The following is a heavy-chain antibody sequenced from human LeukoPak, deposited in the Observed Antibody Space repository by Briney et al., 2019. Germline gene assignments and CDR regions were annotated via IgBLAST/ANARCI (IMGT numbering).Heavy chain of an antibody. J-gene: IGHJ4*02. CDR3: ARESEEYYYDSSGYFDY. Sequence: SETLSLTCSVSGGSISSYYWSWIRQPPGKGLEWIGYMYYSGSTHYNPSLESRVTISIDTSRKQLSLKLTSVTAAGTAVYYCARESEEYYYDSSGYFDYWGQGTLVTVSS. D-gene: IGHD3-22*01. CDR2: MYYSGST. V-gene: IGHV4-59*01. CDR1: GGSISSYY.